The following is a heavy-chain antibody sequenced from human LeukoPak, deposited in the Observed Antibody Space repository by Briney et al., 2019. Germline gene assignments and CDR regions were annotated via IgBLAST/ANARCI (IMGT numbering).Heavy chain of an antibody. CDR2: INPNSGGT. CDR1: GYSFTGYD. CDR3: ARDGGYYDSSGYYFDY. V-gene: IGHV1-2*06. D-gene: IGHD3-22*01. J-gene: IGHJ4*02. Sequence: ASVKVSCKASGYSFTGYDMHWLRQAPGQGHEWMGRINPNSGGTNYAQKFQGRVTMTRDTSISTAYMELSRLKSDDTAVYYCARDGGYYDSSGYYFDYWGQGTLVTVSS.